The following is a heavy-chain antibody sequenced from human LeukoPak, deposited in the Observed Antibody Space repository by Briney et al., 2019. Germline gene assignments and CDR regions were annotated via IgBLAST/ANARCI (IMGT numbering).Heavy chain of an antibody. CDR1: GGTFSSYA. CDR2: IIPILGIA. J-gene: IGHJ5*02. V-gene: IGHV1-69*04. CDR3: AREQQLVFLRVNWFDP. D-gene: IGHD6-13*01. Sequence: GASVKVSCKASGGTFSSYAISWVRQAPGQGLEWMGRIIPILGIANYAQKFQGRVTITADKSTSTAYMELSSLRSEDTAVYYCAREQQLVFLRVNWFDPWGQGTLVTVSS.